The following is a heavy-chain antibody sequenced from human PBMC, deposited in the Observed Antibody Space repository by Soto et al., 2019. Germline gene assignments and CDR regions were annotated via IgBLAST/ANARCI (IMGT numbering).Heavy chain of an antibody. D-gene: IGHD2-2*01. CDR1: SGSISSNNW. Sequence: QVHLQESGPGLVKASGTLSLTCAVSSGSISSNNWWSWVRQPPGKGLEWIGEIYHRGNTNYHPSLKGRVTISVDTSKNQLSLKLNSVTAADAALYDWATGSSYCSTTGCLYWYLELWGRGTRVSVSS. V-gene: IGHV4-4*02. CDR2: IYHRGNT. J-gene: IGHJ2*01. CDR3: ATGSSYCSTTGCLYWYLEL.